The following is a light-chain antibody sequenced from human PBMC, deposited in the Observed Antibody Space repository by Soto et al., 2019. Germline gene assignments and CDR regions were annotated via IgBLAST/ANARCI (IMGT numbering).Light chain of an antibody. V-gene: IGKV3-15*01. J-gene: IGKJ4*01. CDR1: QSVSSSS. CDR2: ATS. CDR3: QHYNNWPLT. Sequence: IVLTQSPGTLSLSPGERATLSCRASQSVSSSSLAWYQQKPGQTPRLLIYATSTRATGIPARFSGSGSGTEFTLTISSLQSEDFAVYYCQHYNNWPLTFGGGTKVDIK.